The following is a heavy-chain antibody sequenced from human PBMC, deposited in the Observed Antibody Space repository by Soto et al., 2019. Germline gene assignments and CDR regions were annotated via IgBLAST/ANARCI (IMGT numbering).Heavy chain of an antibody. CDR1: GGSFSGYY. CDR2: INPSGST. Sequence: SETLSLTCAVYGGSFSGYYWSWIRQPPGKGLEWIGEINPSGSTNYNPSLKRRVTISVDTSKNQFSLKLSSVTAADTAVYYFASCKAYYDIVNGYAPTWFDPWGQGTLVTVSS. V-gene: IGHV4-34*01. J-gene: IGHJ5*02. D-gene: IGHD3-9*01. CDR3: ASCKAYYDIVNGYAPTWFDP.